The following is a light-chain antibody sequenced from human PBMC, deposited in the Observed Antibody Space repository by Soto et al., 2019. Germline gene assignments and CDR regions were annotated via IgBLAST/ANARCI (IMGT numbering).Light chain of an antibody. Sequence: QSAPTQSPSASGSPGQSVTFSCTGTSSDVGGYNYVSWYQQYPGKAPKLMIYEVYKRHSGVPDRFSGSKSGNTASLTVSGLQPEDEADYYCSAYAGSSTWVFGGGTKLTVL. CDR3: SAYAGSSTWV. V-gene: IGLV2-8*01. CDR1: SSDVGGYNY. CDR2: EVY. J-gene: IGLJ2*01.